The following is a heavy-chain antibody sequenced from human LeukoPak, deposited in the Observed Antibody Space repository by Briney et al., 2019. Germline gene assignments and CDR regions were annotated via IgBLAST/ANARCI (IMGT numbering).Heavy chain of an antibody. J-gene: IGHJ4*02. CDR1: GFTFSGYT. Sequence: GGSLRLSCAASGFTFSGYTMTWVRQAPGKGLEWVSSISNSSTYIYYADSVKGRFTISRDNVQNSLSLQMNSLRAEDTAVYYCARWVCSSSSCFYFDYWGQGSLVVVSS. V-gene: IGHV3-21*01. D-gene: IGHD2-2*01. CDR2: ISNSSTYI. CDR3: ARWVCSSSSCFYFDY.